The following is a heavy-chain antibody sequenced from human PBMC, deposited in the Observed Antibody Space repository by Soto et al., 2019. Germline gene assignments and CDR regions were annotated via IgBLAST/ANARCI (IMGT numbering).Heavy chain of an antibody. J-gene: IGHJ2*01. Sequence: SETLSLTCTVSGGSISSGDYYWSWIRQPPGKGLEWIGYIYYSGSTYYNPSLKSRVTISVDTSKNQFSLKLSSVTAADTAVYYCASFVVVTAIDHWYFDLWGRGTLVTVSS. CDR3: ASFVVVTAIDHWYFDL. CDR2: IYYSGST. V-gene: IGHV4-30-4*01. D-gene: IGHD2-21*02. CDR1: GGSISSGDYY.